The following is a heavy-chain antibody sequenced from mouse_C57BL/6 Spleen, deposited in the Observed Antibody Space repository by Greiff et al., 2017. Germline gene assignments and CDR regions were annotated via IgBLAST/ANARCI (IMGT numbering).Heavy chain of an antibody. CDR3: ARSPYGRDYAMDY. CDR1: GYTFTSYW. J-gene: IGHJ4*01. Sequence: QVQLQQPGAELVRPGSSVKLSCKASGYTFTSYWMHWVKQRPIQGLEWIGNIDPSDSETHYNQKFKDKATLTVDKSSSTAYMQLSSLTSEDSAVXYCARSPYGRDYAMDYWGQGTSVTVSS. D-gene: IGHD1-1*01. CDR2: IDPSDSET. V-gene: IGHV1-52*01.